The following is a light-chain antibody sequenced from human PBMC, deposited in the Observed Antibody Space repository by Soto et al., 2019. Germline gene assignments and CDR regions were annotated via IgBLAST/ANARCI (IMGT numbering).Light chain of an antibody. CDR1: QSISNY. Sequence: DIHMTQSPSSLSASVGDRVTITCRASQSISNYLNWYQQKPGKAPNLLIYIASNLHSGVPSRFSGSGSGTDFTLTISSLQPEDFATYYCQQSYSTPYTFGQGTMVDIK. V-gene: IGKV1-39*01. CDR3: QQSYSTPYT. J-gene: IGKJ2*01. CDR2: IAS.